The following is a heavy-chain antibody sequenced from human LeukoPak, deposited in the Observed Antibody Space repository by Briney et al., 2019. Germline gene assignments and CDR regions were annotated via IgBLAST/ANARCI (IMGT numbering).Heavy chain of an antibody. D-gene: IGHD3-10*01. CDR3: ARIGYGSFDY. Sequence: SETLSLTCSVSGGSVRSYYWSWIRQPPGKGLEWIGYIYYSGSINYNPSLKSRVTISVDTSMNQFSLKLSSVTAADTAVYYCARIGYGSFDYWGQGTLVTVSS. J-gene: IGHJ4*02. V-gene: IGHV4-59*08. CDR2: IYYSGSI. CDR1: GGSVRSYY.